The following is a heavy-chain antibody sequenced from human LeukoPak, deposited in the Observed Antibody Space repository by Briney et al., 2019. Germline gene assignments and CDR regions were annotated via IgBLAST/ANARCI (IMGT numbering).Heavy chain of an antibody. Sequence: SETLSLTCAVYGGSFSGYYWSWIRQPPGKGLEWIGEINHSGSTNYNPSLKSRVTISVDTSKNQFSLKLSSVTAADTAVYYCARRRNPDYWGQGTQVTVSS. CDR3: ARRRNPDY. D-gene: IGHD1-14*01. J-gene: IGHJ4*02. CDR1: GGSFSGYY. CDR2: INHSGST. V-gene: IGHV4-34*01.